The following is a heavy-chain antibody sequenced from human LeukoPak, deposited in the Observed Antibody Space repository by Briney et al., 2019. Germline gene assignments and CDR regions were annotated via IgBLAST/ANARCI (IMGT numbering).Heavy chain of an antibody. CDR2: IYPGDSHT. D-gene: IGHD6-6*01. CDR1: GYSFTNYW. V-gene: IGHV5-51*01. J-gene: IGHJ4*02. Sequence: GESLKISCKGSGYSFTNYWIGWVRQMPGKGLEWMGIIYPGDSHTRYSPSFQCQVTISADKSISTAYLQWSSLKASDTAVYYCAKGLMDSSSSYFDYWGQGTLVTVSS. CDR3: AKGLMDSSSSYFDY.